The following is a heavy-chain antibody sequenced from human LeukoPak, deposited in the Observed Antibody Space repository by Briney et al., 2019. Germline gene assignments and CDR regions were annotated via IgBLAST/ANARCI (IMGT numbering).Heavy chain of an antibody. CDR1: GFTLSSYG. Sequence: PGGSLRLSCAASGFTLSSYGMHWVRQAPGKGLEWVAVISYDGSNKYYADSVKGRFTISRDNSKNTLYLQMNSLRAEDTAVYYCAKDESPGYYYGSGSYSAVSRMDVWGQGTTVTVSS. J-gene: IGHJ6*02. CDR3: AKDESPGYYYGSGSYSAVSRMDV. V-gene: IGHV3-30*18. D-gene: IGHD3-10*01. CDR2: ISYDGSNK.